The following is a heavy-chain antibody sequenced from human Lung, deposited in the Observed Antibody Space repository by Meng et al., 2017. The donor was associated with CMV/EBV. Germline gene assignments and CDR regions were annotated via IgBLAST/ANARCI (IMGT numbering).Heavy chain of an antibody. CDR1: GYTFTRYD. CDR2: MNPNSGNT. CDR3: AREAIIDEASGVGRAKYYYSEMED. D-gene: IGHD3-16*01. Sequence: SVKVSXKASGYTFTRYDINWVRQAAGQGLEWMGWMNPNSGNTRYAQNFQGRVTMTRNTATGTAYMEMTSLKSEDTAVYYCAREAIIDEASGVGRAKYYYSEMEDWGQGXLVTVSS. J-gene: IGHJ4*01. V-gene: IGHV1-8*01.